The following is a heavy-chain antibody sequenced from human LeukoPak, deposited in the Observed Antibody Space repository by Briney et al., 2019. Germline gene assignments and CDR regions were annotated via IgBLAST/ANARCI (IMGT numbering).Heavy chain of an antibody. Sequence: PGGSLRLSCAASGFTFSSYAMSWVRQAPGKGLEWVSAISGSGGSTYHADSVKGRFTISRDNSKNTLYLQMNSLRAEDTAVYYCAKRLEYQLLALVRDNWFDPWGQGTLVTVSS. CDR2: ISGSGGST. J-gene: IGHJ5*02. D-gene: IGHD2-2*01. V-gene: IGHV3-23*01. CDR1: GFTFSSYA. CDR3: AKRLEYQLLALVRDNWFDP.